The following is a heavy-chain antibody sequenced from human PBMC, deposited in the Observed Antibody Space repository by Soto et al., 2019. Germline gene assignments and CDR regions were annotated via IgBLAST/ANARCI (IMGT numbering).Heavy chain of an antibody. CDR1: GFIFSDYE. CDR2: ISNSGSKI. CDR3: VRDAGGAGGAPLDP. V-gene: IGHV3-48*03. Sequence: EMQLVESGGGLVQPGGSLRLSCAASGFIFSDYEMNWVRQAPGKGLEWVAYISNSGSKIYYADSVKGRFTISRDNAKNSVFLQMNSLRAEDTAVYYCVRDAGGAGGAPLDPWGQGTLVTVSS. D-gene: IGHD4-17*01. J-gene: IGHJ5*02.